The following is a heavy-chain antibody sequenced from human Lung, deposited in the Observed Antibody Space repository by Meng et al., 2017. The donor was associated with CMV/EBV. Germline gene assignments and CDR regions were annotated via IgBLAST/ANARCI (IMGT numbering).Heavy chain of an antibody. V-gene: IGHV1-8*01. CDR2: MNPNSGDT. D-gene: IGHD2-15*01. CDR1: GYTFTTYD. J-gene: IGHJ1*01. Sequence: AXVXVSCKASGYTFTTYDINWVRQATGQGLEWMGWMNPNSGDTGYAQTFQGRVTMTRNTSISTAYMDLSSLRSDDTAVYYCARGPIDSVSNWGQGTLVTVSS. CDR3: ARGPIDSVSN.